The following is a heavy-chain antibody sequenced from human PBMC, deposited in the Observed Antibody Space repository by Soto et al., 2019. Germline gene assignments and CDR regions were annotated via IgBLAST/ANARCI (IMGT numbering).Heavy chain of an antibody. CDR3: ARGIVAAAANRTSDY. V-gene: IGHV3-23*01. Sequence: PGGSLRLSCEASGFSFSNHAMSWVRQGPGKGLEWVASVSVGGGTTYYADSVKGRFTMSADNSKNTMDLQMKSLRGDDTGVYYWARGIVAAAANRTSDYWGQGTLVTV. CDR1: GFSFSNHA. CDR2: VSVGGGTT. J-gene: IGHJ4*02. D-gene: IGHD1-26*01.